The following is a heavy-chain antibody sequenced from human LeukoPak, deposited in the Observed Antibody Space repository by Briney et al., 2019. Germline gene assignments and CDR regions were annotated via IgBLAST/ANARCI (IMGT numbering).Heavy chain of an antibody. J-gene: IGHJ6*02. CDR2: ILYEGSNK. Sequence: PGGSLRLSWAASGFTFSSYGIHWVRQAPGEGLEWVAFILYEGSNKYYADSVKGRFTISRDNSKNTLYLQMNSLRAEDTAVYYCAKDSRKNPYYYGMDVWGQGTTVTVSS. CDR1: GFTFSSYG. CDR3: AKDSRKNPYYYGMDV. D-gene: IGHD1-14*01. V-gene: IGHV3-30*02.